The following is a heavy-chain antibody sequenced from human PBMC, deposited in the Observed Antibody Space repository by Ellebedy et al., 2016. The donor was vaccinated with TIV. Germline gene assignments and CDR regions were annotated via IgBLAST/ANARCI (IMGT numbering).Heavy chain of an antibody. Sequence: GGSLRLSXAASGFTFSNYSMNWVRQAPGKGLEWVSSISSSSSYIYYADSVEGRFIISRDNAKNSLYLQMNSLRAEDTAGYYCARDTSRNYDILTGYYTPYYYGMDVWGQGTTVTVSS. V-gene: IGHV3-21*01. J-gene: IGHJ6*02. CDR1: GFTFSNYS. CDR2: ISSSSSYI. CDR3: ARDTSRNYDILTGYYTPYYYGMDV. D-gene: IGHD3-9*01.